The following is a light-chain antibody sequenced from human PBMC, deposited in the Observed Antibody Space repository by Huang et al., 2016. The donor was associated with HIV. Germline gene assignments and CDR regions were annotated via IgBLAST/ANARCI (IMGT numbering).Light chain of an antibody. CDR1: QSVTSN. CDR3: QQYNSWPLT. CDR2: GAS. Sequence: EIVMTQSPATLSVSPGERATLSCRASQSVTSNLAWYQQRPGQAPRLLIYGASTRATGIPASFSGHRSGTEFTLTISGLQSEDFAVYYCQQYNSWPLTFGGGTNVEIK. V-gene: IGKV3D-15*01. J-gene: IGKJ4*01.